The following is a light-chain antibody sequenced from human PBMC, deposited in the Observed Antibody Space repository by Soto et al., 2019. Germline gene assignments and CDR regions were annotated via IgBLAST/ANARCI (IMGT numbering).Light chain of an antibody. Sequence: ANQSISSWLDWYQQKPGKAPKLLIYDASTLHSGVPSRFSGSGSGTDFTLTISGLQPEDVAPYRCQQRYPPPLPFGGGTKVDIK. CDR1: QSISSW. CDR3: QQRYPPPLP. V-gene: IGKV1-39*01. J-gene: IGKJ4*01. CDR2: DAS.